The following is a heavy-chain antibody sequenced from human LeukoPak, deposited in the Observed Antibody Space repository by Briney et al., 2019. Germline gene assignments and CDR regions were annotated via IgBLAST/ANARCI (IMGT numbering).Heavy chain of an antibody. D-gene: IGHD2-15*01. V-gene: IGHV3-23*01. CDR2: ISGSGGST. J-gene: IGHJ4*02. CDR1: GFTFSSYA. CDR3: AISVVVGGAYWRGGPLDY. Sequence: GGSLRLSCAASGFTFSSYAMSWVRQAPGKGLEWVSAISGSGGSTYYADSVKGRFTISRDNSKNTLYLQMNSLRAEDTAVYYCAISVVVGGAYWRGGPLDYWGQGTLVTVSS.